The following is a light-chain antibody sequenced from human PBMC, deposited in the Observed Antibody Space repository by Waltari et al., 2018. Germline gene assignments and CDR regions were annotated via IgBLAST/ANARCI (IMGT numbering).Light chain of an antibody. Sequence: NFMLTQPHSVSESPGKTVTISCTRSGGDIVSNYVQWYQQRPGSAPTTVIYEDNQRPSGFPDGISGFIDSSSNSTSLTISRLKTEDEADYYCQSYDSINHGVFGRGTKLTVL. CDR1: GGDIVSNY. CDR3: QSYDSINHGV. CDR2: EDN. V-gene: IGLV6-57*04. J-gene: IGLJ3*02.